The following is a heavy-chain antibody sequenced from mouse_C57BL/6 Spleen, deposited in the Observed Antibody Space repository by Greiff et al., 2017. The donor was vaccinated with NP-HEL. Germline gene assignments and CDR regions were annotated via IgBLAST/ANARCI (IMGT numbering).Heavy chain of an antibody. CDR2: ISSGSSTI. V-gene: IGHV5-17*01. J-gene: IGHJ2*01. CDR3: ARGGLTGVDY. CDR1: GFTFSDYG. Sequence: EVMLVESGGGLVKPGGSLKLSCAASGFTFSDYGMHWVRQAPEKGLEWVAYISSGSSTIYYADTVKGRFTISRDNAKNTLFLQMTSLRSEDTAMYYCARGGLTGVDYWGQGTTLTVSS. D-gene: IGHD4-1*01.